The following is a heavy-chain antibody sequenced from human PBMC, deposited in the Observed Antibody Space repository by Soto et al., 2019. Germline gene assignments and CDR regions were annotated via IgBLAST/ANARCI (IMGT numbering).Heavy chain of an antibody. V-gene: IGHV3-23*01. J-gene: IGHJ3*02. CDR1: GFTFNNYA. CDR2: ISGSGGNT. D-gene: IGHD3-22*01. Sequence: GGSLRLSCAASGFTFNNYAMSWVRQAPGKGLEWVSIISGSGGNTNYADSLKGRFTISRDNSENMVYLQMNSLKTEDTAVYYCTTGYPYYYDRSNYHGDDAFDIWGQGTMVTVSS. CDR3: TTGYPYYYDRSNYHGDDAFDI.